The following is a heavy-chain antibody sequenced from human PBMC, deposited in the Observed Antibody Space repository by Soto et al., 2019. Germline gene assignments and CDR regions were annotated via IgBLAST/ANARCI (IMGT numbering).Heavy chain of an antibody. V-gene: IGHV3-15*01. CDR1: VFTFINAW. Sequence: GWSLRLSCASSVFTFINAWMSWVRQAPGKGLEWVGRIKSKTDGGTTDYAAPVKGGFTISRDDSKNTLYLQMNSLKTEDTAVYYCTTAIRAAYCSGGSCYSYNWFDPWGQGTLVTVSS. CDR3: TTAIRAAYCSGGSCYSYNWFDP. CDR2: IKSKTDGGTT. D-gene: IGHD2-15*01. J-gene: IGHJ5*02.